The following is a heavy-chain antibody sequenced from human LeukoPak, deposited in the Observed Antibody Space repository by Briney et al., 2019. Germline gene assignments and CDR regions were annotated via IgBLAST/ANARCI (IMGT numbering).Heavy chain of an antibody. CDR1: GYTFTGYY. CDR3: ARGWDYDSGGRPTAYVY. CDR2: INPNSGGT. V-gene: IGHV1-2*06. D-gene: IGHD3-22*01. Sequence: ASVKVSCTASGYTFTGYYMHWVRQAPGQGLEWMGRINPNSGGTNYAQKFQGRVTMTRDTSISTAYMELSRLRSEDTAVYYCARGWDYDSGGRPTAYVYWGQGTLVTVSS. J-gene: IGHJ4*02.